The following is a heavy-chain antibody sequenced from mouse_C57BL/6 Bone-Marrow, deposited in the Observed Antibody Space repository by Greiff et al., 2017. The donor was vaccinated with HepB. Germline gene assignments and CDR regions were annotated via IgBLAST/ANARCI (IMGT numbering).Heavy chain of an antibody. CDR1: GYTFTDYY. CDR2: INPYNGGT. J-gene: IGHJ4*01. Sequence: EVQLQQSGPVLVKPGASVKMSCKASGYTFTDYYMNWVKQSHGKSLEWIGVINPYNGGTSYNQKFKGKATLTVDKSSSTAYMELNSLTSEDSAVYYCASDGYDEGYYAMDYWGQGTSVTVSS. V-gene: IGHV1-19*01. CDR3: ASDGYDEGYYAMDY. D-gene: IGHD2-2*01.